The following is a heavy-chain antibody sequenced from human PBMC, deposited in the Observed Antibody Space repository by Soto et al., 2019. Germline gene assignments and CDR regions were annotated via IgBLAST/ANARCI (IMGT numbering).Heavy chain of an antibody. J-gene: IGHJ4*02. CDR3: ARPMTTETTSLGF. Sequence: QVQLQQWGAGLLKPSETLSLTCAVYGGSFSGYYWTWIRQPPGKGLEWIGEINHSGTTNYNPPLKIRATISADTYKYQFSLKTSSVTAADTAVYYCARPMTTETTSLGFWARGTLVTVSS. V-gene: IGHV4-34*01. D-gene: IGHD4-17*01. CDR2: INHSGTT. CDR1: GGSFSGYY.